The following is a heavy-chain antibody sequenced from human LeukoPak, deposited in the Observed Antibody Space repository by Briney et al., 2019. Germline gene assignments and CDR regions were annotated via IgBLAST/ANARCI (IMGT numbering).Heavy chain of an antibody. V-gene: IGHV3-23*01. CDR3: ARAPGYGAAYYFDY. CDR2: ISTTGGTT. D-gene: IGHD1-1*01. Sequence: QSGGSLRLSCAASGFTFDDYGLSWVRQAPGRGLEWVSAISTTGGTTYYADSVRGRFTISRDNSRNTLYLQMNSLRAEDTAVYYCARAPGYGAAYYFDYWGQGTLVTVSS. J-gene: IGHJ4*02. CDR1: GFTFDDYG.